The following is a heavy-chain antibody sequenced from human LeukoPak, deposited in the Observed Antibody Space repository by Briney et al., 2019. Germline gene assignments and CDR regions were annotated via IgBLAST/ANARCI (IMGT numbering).Heavy chain of an antibody. J-gene: IGHJ4*02. CDR3: AKDLHYYDSSGLLDY. CDR1: GFTFDDYA. D-gene: IGHD3-22*01. CDR2: ISGDGSNT. Sequence: GGSLRLSCAASGFTFDDYAMHWVCQAPGKGLEWVSLISGDGSNTYYADSVKGRFTISGDNSKNSLYLLMNSLRTEDTALYYCAKDLHYYDSSGLLDYWGQGTLVTVSS. V-gene: IGHV3-43*02.